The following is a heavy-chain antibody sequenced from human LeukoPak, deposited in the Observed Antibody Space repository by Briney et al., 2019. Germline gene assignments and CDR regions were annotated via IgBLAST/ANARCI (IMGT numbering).Heavy chain of an antibody. CDR2: INHSGST. V-gene: IGHV4-34*01. CDR1: GGSFSGHY. CDR3: ARKELTNWFDP. D-gene: IGHD1-26*01. J-gene: IGHJ5*02. Sequence: SETLSLTCAVYGGSFSGHYWSWIRQPPGKGLEWIGEINHSGSTNYNPSLKSRVTISVDTSKNRFSLKLSSVTAADTAVYYCARKELTNWFDPWGQGTLVTVSS.